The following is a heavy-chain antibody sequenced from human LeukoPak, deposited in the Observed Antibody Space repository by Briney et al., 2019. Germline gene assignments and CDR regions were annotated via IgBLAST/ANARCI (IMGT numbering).Heavy chain of an antibody. CDR2: INPHSGGT. J-gene: IGHJ6*03. V-gene: IGHV1-2*02. CDR3: ARALIVGAYYYYCMDV. D-gene: IGHD1-26*01. CDR1: GYTFTDYY. Sequence: ASVKVSCKASGYTFTDYYMHWVRQAPGQGLEWMGWINPHSGGTDHAQKFQGRVTMTRDTSISTAYMELSSLRSEDTAVYYCARALIVGAYYYYCMDVWGKGTTVTVSS.